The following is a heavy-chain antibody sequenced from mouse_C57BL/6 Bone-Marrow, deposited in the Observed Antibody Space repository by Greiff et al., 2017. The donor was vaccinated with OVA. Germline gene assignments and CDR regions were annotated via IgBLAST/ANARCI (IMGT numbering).Heavy chain of an antibody. CDR1: GFTFTDYE. D-gene: IGHD4-1*01. CDR2: IDPETGGT. Sequence: VQRVESGAELVRPGASVTLSCTASGFTFTDYEMHWVKQTPVNGLEWIGAIDPETGGTAYNQKFKGKAILTADKSSSTAYLELRSLTSEDSAVYYCTSPPNWAFDYWGQGTTLTVSS. J-gene: IGHJ2*01. V-gene: IGHV1-15*01. CDR3: TSPPNWAFDY.